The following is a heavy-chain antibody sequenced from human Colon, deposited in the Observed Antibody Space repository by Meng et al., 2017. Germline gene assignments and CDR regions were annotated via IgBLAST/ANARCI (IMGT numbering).Heavy chain of an antibody. J-gene: IGHJ4*02. CDR1: GVSIASRSG. CDR3: ASGRKYCSSTSCYGQFDY. CDR2: IYHSGST. V-gene: IGHV4-4*02. D-gene: IGHD2-2*01. Sequence: PTGTLSLTHRVYGVSIASRSGWGWVRQPPGKVLEWIGEIYHSGSTNYNPSLKSRVTISVDKSKNQFSLKLSSVTAADTAVYYCASGRKYCSSTSCYGQFDYWGQGTLVTVSS.